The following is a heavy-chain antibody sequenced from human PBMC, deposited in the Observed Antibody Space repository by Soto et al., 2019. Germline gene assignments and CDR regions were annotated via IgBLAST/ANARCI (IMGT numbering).Heavy chain of an antibody. CDR2: IYTSGST. CDR3: ARAIKLAAQLYVMDV. Sequence: PLTYTVPEGKIGSHYGSWIRTPAGKGLEWIGRIYTSGSTNYNPSLKSRVTMSVDTSKNQFSLKLSSVTAADTAVYYCARAIKLAAQLYVMDVWG. V-gene: IGHV4-4*07. J-gene: IGHJ6*02. CDR1: EGKIGSHY. D-gene: IGHD6-6*01.